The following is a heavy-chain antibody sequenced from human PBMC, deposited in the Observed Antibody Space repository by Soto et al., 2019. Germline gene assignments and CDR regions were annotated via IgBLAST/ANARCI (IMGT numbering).Heavy chain of an antibody. J-gene: IGHJ4*02. CDR3: ASFSGWPVGGY. D-gene: IGHD6-19*01. V-gene: IGHV3-74*01. Sequence: GGSLRLSCAASGFTFSSYWMHWVRQAPGKGLVWVSRINSDGSSTSYADSVKGRFTISRDNAKNTLYLQMNSLRAEDTAVYYCASFSGWPVGGYWGQGTLVTVSS. CDR1: GFTFSSYW. CDR2: INSDGSST.